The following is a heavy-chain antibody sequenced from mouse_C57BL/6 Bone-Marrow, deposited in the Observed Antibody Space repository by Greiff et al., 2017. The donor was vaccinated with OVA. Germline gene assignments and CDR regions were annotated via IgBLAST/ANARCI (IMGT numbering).Heavy chain of an antibody. Sequence: EVQLQESGPELVKPGASVKISCKASGYSFTGYYMNWVKQSPEKSLEWIGEINPSTGGTTYNQKFKAKATLTVDKSSSTAYMQLKSLTSEDSAVYYCARSLYGYDFDYWGQGTTLTVSS. CDR3: ARSLYGYDFDY. J-gene: IGHJ2*01. V-gene: IGHV1-42*01. D-gene: IGHD2-2*01. CDR1: GYSFTGYY. CDR2: INPSTGGT.